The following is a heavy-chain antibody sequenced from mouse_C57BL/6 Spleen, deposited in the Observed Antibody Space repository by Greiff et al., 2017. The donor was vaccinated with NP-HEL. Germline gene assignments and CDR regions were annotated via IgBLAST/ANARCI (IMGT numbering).Heavy chain of an antibody. CDR3: AREGAYYSNSYFDY. V-gene: IGHV1-61*01. D-gene: IGHD2-5*01. Sequence: VQLQQPGAELVRPGSSVKLSCKASGYTFTSYWMDWVKQRPGQGLEWIGNIYPSDSETHYNQKFKDKATLTVDKSSSTAYMQLSSLTSEDSAVYYCAREGAYYSNSYFDYWGQGTTLTVSS. J-gene: IGHJ2*01. CDR1: GYTFTSYW. CDR2: IYPSDSET.